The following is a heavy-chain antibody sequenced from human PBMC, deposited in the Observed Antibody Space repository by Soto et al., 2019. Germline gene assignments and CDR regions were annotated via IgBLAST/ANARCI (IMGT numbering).Heavy chain of an antibody. CDR2: IVVGSANT. D-gene: IGHD6-25*01. Sequence: QMQLVQSGPEVKKPGTSVKVSCKTSGFTFSSSAVQWVRQARGQHLEWIGWIVVGSANTNYAQKFQERVTIARDMSTSTGYMEMRSRGSDDTAVYFRAARPRSGWTYDFDSWGQGTLVTVAS. V-gene: IGHV1-58*01. CDR1: GFTFSSSA. J-gene: IGHJ4*02. CDR3: AARPRSGWTYDFDS.